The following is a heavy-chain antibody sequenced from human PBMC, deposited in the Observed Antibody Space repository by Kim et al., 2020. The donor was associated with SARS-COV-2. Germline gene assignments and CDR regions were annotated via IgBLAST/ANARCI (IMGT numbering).Heavy chain of an antibody. CDR3: ARDRVLVADPFDY. CDR2: INTSSGKP. V-gene: IGHV7-4-1*02. D-gene: IGHD5-12*01. J-gene: IGHJ4*02. Sequence: ASVKVSCKTSGYTFTTYVLNWVRQAPGQGLEFMGWINTSSGKPTYAQGFTGRFVFSLDTSVNTAYLQISSLEAEDTAVYYCARDRVLVADPFDYWGQGTLVTVSS. CDR1: GYTFTTYV.